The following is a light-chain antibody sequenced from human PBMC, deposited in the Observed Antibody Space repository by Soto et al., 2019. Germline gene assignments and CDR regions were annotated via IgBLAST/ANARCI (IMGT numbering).Light chain of an antibody. J-gene: IGKJ2*01. V-gene: IGKV3-20*01. CDR2: GAS. CDR1: QSVSSIY. CDR3: QLYDSSLYT. Sequence: EIVLTQSPGTLSLSPGERATLSCRASQSVSSIYLAWYQQKPGQTPRLLIYGASIRAAGIPDRFSGSWSGTDFTITISRLEPEDFAVYYCQLYDSSLYTFGQGTKLEIK.